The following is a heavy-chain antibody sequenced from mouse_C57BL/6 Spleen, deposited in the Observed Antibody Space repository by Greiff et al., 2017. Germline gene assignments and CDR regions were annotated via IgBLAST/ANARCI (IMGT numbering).Heavy chain of an antibody. V-gene: IGHV1-76*01. D-gene: IGHD2-4*01. CDR2: IYPGSGNT. J-gene: IGHJ1*03. Sequence: VQLQQSGAELVRPGASVKLSCKASGYTFTDYYINWVKQRPGQGLEWIARIYPGSGNTYYNEKFKGKATLTAEKSSSTAYMQLSSLTSEDSAVYFCARDYGDYDGDWYFDVWGTGTTVTVSS. CDR1: GYTFTDYY. CDR3: ARDYGDYDGDWYFDV.